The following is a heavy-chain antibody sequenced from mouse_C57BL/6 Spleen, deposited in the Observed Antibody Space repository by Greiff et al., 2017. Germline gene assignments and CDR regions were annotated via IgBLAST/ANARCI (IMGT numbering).Heavy chain of an antibody. CDR1: GYTFTSYT. D-gene: IGHD4-1*02. J-gene: IGHJ3*01. Sequence: QVQLQQSGAELARPGASVKMSCKASGYTFTSYTMHWVKQRPGQGLEWIGYINPSSGYTKYNQKFTDKATLTADKSSSTAYLQLSSLTAEDSAVYYCASTPNWDEGAWFAYWGQGTLVTVSA. CDR2: INPSSGYT. V-gene: IGHV1-4*01. CDR3: ASTPNWDEGAWFAY.